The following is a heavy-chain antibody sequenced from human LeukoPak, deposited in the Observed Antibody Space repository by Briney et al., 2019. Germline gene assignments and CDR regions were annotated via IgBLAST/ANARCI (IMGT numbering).Heavy chain of an antibody. CDR2: IYYSGST. J-gene: IGHJ4*02. V-gene: IGHV4-59*08. CDR1: GGSISSYY. CDR3: ARHSHSASDY. D-gene: IGHD2/OR15-2a*01. Sequence: XETLSLTCTXSGGSISSYYWSWIRQPPGKGLEWIGYIYYSGSTNYNPSLKSRVTISVDTSKNQFSLKLSSVTAADTAVYYCARHSHSASDYWGQGTLVTVSS.